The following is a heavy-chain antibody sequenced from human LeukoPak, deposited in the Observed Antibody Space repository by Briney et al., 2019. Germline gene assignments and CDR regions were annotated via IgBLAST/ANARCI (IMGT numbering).Heavy chain of an antibody. Sequence: SETLSLTCTVSGGSISSYYWSWIRQPPGKGLEWIGSIYYSGSTYYNPSLKSRVTISVDTSKNQFSLKLSSVTAADTAVYYCARGVEGYDFWSGYYARDYWGQGTLVTVSS. CDR3: ARGVEGYDFWSGYYARDY. CDR2: IYYSGST. D-gene: IGHD3-3*01. CDR1: GGSISSYY. V-gene: IGHV4-59*05. J-gene: IGHJ4*02.